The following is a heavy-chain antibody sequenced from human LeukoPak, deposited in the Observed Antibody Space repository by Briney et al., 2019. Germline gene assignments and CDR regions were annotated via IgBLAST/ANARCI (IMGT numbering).Heavy chain of an antibody. J-gene: IGHJ4*02. D-gene: IGHD5-24*01. V-gene: IGHV3-13*01. Sequence: PGGSLRLSCAASGFTSSSYDMHWVRQTTGKGLEWVSTIGTAGDTYYPGSVKGRFTISRENAKNSLYLQMNSLRAGDTAVYYCARDGYNYGSLDYWGQGTLVTVSS. CDR1: GFTSSSYD. CDR3: ARDGYNYGSLDY. CDR2: IGTAGDT.